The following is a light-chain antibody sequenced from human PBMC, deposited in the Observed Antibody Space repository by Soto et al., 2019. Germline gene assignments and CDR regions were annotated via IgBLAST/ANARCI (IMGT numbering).Light chain of an antibody. J-gene: IGKJ5*01. CDR3: MQALLSLT. V-gene: IGKV2-28*01. Sequence: EIVMTQSPLTLPVTPGEPASISCRSSQSLLYNNTYNYLDWCVPKPGQSPQLLIYFGSNRAPGAPDRFSGSGSGTDFTLKINRVEAEDLGTYYCMQALLSLTFCQGTRLEIK. CDR1: QSLLYNNTYNY. CDR2: FGS.